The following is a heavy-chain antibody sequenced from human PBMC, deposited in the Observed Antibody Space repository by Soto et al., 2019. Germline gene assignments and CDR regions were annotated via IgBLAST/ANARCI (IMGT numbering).Heavy chain of an antibody. V-gene: IGHV1-69*12. J-gene: IGHJ5*02. CDR1: GGTFSSYA. Sequence: QVQLVQSGAEVKKPGSSVKVSCKASGGTFSSYAISWVRQAPGQGLEWMGGIIPIFGTANYAQKFQGRVGSTAEDSTSSAYMALSGRRSEARALYYGARGQGAVQFGHLHNSFGPWGQGTLVTVSS. D-gene: IGHD3-16*01. CDR2: IIPIFGTA. CDR3: ARGQGAVQFGHLHNSFGP.